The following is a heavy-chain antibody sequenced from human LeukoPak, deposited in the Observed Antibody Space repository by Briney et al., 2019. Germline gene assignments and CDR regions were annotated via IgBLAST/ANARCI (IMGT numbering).Heavy chain of an antibody. J-gene: IGHJ4*02. Sequence: GRSLRLSCEASGFTFSSYGMHWVRQAPGKGLEWVAVISYDGSNKYYADSVKGRFTISRDNSKNTLYLQMNSLRAEDTAVYYCAKDQLSQEVVVAAGFDYWGQGTLVTVSS. CDR2: ISYDGSNK. CDR1: GFTFSSYG. D-gene: IGHD2-15*01. V-gene: IGHV3-30*18. CDR3: AKDQLSQEVVVAAGFDY.